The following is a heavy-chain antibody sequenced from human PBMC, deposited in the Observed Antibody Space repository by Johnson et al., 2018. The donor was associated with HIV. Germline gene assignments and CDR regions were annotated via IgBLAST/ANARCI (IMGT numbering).Heavy chain of an antibody. V-gene: IGHV3-11*04. Sequence: VQLLESGGGVVQPGGSLRLSCAASGFTFSDYYMSWIRQAPGKGLEWVSYISSSGSTIYYADSVKGRFTISRDNAKNSLYLQMNSLRAEDTAVYYCARDQTIQLWSDAFDIWGQGTMVTVSS. D-gene: IGHD5-18*01. CDR2: ISSSGSTI. CDR3: ARDQTIQLWSDAFDI. J-gene: IGHJ3*02. CDR1: GFTFSDYY.